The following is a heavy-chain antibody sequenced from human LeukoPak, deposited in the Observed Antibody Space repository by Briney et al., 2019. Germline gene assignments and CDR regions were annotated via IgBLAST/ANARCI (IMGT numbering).Heavy chain of an antibody. D-gene: IGHD3-3*01. CDR3: ARGEYYDFWSGYYGPYDY. J-gene: IGHJ4*02. CDR1: GGSISSSNW. Sequence: SETLSLTCAVSGGSISSSNWWSWVRQPPGKGLEWIGEIYHSGSTNYNPSLKSRVTISVDKSKNQFSLKLSSVTAADTAVYYCARGEYYDFWSGYYGPYDYWGQGTLVTVSS. CDR2: IYHSGST. V-gene: IGHV4-4*02.